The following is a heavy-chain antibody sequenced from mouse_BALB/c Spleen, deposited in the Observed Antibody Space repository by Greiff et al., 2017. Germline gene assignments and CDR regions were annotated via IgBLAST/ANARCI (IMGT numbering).Heavy chain of an antibody. CDR1: GFTFSSFG. CDR3: ARLGRQDYFDY. V-gene: IGHV5-17*02. D-gene: IGHD4-1*01. Sequence: EVMLVESGGGLVQPGGSRKLSCAASGFTFSSFGMHWVRQAPEKGLEWVAYISSGSSTIYYADTVKGRFTISRDNPKNTLFLQMTSLRSEDTAMYYCARLGRQDYFDYWGQGTTLTGSS. CDR2: ISSGSSTI. J-gene: IGHJ2*01.